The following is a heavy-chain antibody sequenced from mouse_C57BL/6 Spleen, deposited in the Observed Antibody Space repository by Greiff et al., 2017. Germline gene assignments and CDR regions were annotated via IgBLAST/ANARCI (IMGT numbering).Heavy chain of an antibody. Sequence: VQLKESGAELVRPGTSVKMSCKASGYTFTNYWIGWAKQRPGHGLEWIGDIYPGGGYTNYNEKFKGKATLTADKSSSTAYMQFSSLTSEDSAIYYCARRAYYYCGGYYDMDFWGKGTTVTVSS. V-gene: IGHV1-63*01. CDR3: ARRAYYYCGGYYDMDF. D-gene: IGHD1-1*02. J-gene: IGHJ4*01. CDR2: IYPGGGYT. CDR1: GYTFTNYW.